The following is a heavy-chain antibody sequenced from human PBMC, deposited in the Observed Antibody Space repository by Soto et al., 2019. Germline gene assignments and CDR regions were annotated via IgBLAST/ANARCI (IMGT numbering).Heavy chain of an antibody. CDR1: GFTFSSYD. D-gene: IGHD1-1*01. CDR3: VRDTTGFGYFDS. V-gene: IGHV3-13*01. J-gene: IGHJ4*02. CDR2: IGTAGDT. Sequence: EVQLVESGGGLVQPGGSLRLSCAASGFTFSSYDMHWARQASGKGLEWVSVIGTAGDTYYSGSVKGRFTISRDSLTTSLYLQMNSLRAGDTAVYYCVRDTTGFGYFDSWGQGTLVTVSS.